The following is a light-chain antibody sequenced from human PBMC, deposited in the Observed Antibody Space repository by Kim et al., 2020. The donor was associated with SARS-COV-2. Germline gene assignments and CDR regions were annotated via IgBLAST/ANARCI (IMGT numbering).Light chain of an antibody. CDR2: KIS. V-gene: IGKV2-24*01. J-gene: IGKJ2*01. CDR1: QRLVHSCGNTY. CDR3: IQATQFPFT. Sequence: QTASISCRSSQRLVHSCGNTYLNWIQTRPGQPPRPLIYKISNRFSGVPDRFNGSGAGTDFTLKISRVEAEDFGVYYGIQATQFPFTFGQGTKLEI.